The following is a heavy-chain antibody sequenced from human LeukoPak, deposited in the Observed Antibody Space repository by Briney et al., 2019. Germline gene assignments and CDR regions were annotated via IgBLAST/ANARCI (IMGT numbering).Heavy chain of an antibody. CDR2: IYHSVST. J-gene: IGHJ5*02. Sequence: SETLSLTCAVYGGSFSGYYWSWIRQPPGKGLEWTGEIYHSVSTNYNPSLKSRVTISVDTSKNQFYLKLSSVTAADTAVYYCARGRHSGSYYARPHWFDPWGQGTLVTVSS. D-gene: IGHD1-26*01. CDR1: GGSFSGYY. CDR3: ARGRHSGSYYARPHWFDP. V-gene: IGHV4-34*01.